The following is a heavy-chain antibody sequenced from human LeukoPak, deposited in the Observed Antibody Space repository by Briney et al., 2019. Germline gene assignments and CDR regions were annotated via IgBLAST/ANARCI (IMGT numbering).Heavy chain of an antibody. CDR3: AKRIAAAGVNFDY. Sequence: AGGSLRLSCAASGFTFSSYAMSWVRQAPGKGLEWVSAISGSGGSTYYADSVKGRFTISRDNSKNTLYLQMNSLRAEDTAVYYCAKRIAAAGVNFDYWGQGTLVTVSS. D-gene: IGHD6-13*01. CDR2: ISGSGGST. V-gene: IGHV3-23*01. J-gene: IGHJ4*02. CDR1: GFTFSSYA.